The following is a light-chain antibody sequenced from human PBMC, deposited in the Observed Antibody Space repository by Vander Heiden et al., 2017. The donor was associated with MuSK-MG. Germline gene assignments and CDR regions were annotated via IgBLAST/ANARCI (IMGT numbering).Light chain of an antibody. V-gene: IGLV1-44*01. CDR1: SSNIGRNP. CDR2: NNV. Sequence: QSVLTQPPSMSGTPGQRVTISCSGSSSNIGRNPVNWYQHLPGTAPKVLIYNNVQRPSGVRDRFSGSKSGTSVSLTISGLQSEDEATYYCAAWDDSLDGLYVFGPGTKVTVL. J-gene: IGLJ1*01. CDR3: AAWDDSLDGLYV.